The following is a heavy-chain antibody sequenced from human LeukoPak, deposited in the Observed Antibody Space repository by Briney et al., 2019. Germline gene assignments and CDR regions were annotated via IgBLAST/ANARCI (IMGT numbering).Heavy chain of an antibody. CDR2: FHREDGDK. CDR1: GYPLNELS. Sequence: ASVKVSCRVSGYPLNELSMHWVRQAPGKGLEWMGGFHREDGDKIYAQSFQGRFTLTKDTSADTAYMELSSLRSKDTAVYYCATAGLMGPTYFGLFVWGQGTTVTVSS. J-gene: IGHJ6*02. V-gene: IGHV1-24*01. CDR3: ATAGLMGPTYFGLFV. D-gene: IGHD2-8*01.